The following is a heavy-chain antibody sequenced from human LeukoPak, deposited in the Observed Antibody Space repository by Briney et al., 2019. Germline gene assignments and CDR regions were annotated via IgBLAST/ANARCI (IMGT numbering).Heavy chain of an antibody. Sequence: GASVKVSCKASGGTFSSYAISWVRQAPGQGLEWMGGIIPIFGTANYAQKFQGRVTITADKSTSTAYMELSSLRSEDTAVYYCARGYVLRYFDWLLENWFDPWGQGTRVTVSS. CDR2: IIPIFGTA. J-gene: IGHJ5*02. V-gene: IGHV1-69*06. D-gene: IGHD3-9*01. CDR1: GGTFSSYA. CDR3: ARGYVLRYFDWLLENWFDP.